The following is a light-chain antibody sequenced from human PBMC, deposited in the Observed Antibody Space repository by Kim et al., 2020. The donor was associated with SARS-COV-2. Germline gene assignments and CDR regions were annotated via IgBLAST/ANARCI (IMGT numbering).Light chain of an antibody. J-gene: IGKJ2*01. CDR2: GAS. Sequence: SVSPGERATRSCRASQSVGSNLAWYQQKPGQAPRLLIYGASTRATGIPARFSGSGSGTEFTLTISSLQSEDFAVYYCQQYNNWPHTFGQGTKLEI. CDR3: QQYNNWPHT. CDR1: QSVGSN. V-gene: IGKV3-15*01.